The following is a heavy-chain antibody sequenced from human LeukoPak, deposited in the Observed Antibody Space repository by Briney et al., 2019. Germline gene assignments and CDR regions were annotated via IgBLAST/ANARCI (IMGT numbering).Heavy chain of an antibody. V-gene: IGHV4-39*01. D-gene: IGHD3-16*01. CDR2: IYYSGGT. CDR1: GGSISGSSYY. CDR3: ARPIGGLGEFDC. Sequence: SGTLSLTCTVSGGSISGSSYYWGWIRQPPGKGLEWLGGIYYSGGTYYNPSLKSRVTMSVDTSKNQFSLKLNSVTAADTAVYYCARPIGGLGEFDCWGQGTLVTVSS. J-gene: IGHJ4*02.